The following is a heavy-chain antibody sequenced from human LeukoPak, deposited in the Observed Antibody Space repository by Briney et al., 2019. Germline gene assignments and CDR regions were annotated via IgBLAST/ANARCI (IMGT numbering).Heavy chain of an antibody. D-gene: IGHD2/OR15-2a*01. CDR2: ISYDGSNK. J-gene: IGHJ4*02. Sequence: GGSLRLSCAASGFTFSNYAIHWVRQAPGKGLEWVAVISYDGSNKYYADSVKGRFTISRDNSKSTMYLQMNSLRAEDTAVHYCASTYYAKSHFDYWGQGTLVTVSS. CDR3: ASTYYAKSHFDY. CDR1: GFTFSNYA. V-gene: IGHV3-30*04.